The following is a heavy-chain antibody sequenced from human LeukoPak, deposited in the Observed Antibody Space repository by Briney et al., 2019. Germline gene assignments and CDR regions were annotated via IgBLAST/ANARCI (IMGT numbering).Heavy chain of an antibody. J-gene: IGHJ1*01. Sequence: GASVKVSCKASGYTFPSYGISWVRQPPGQGLEWMGWISAYNGNTNYAQKPQGRVTMNTDTSTSTAYMELRSLRSDDTAVYYCARVHCSGGSCYPSRYFQHWGQGTLVTVSS. V-gene: IGHV1-18*01. CDR2: ISAYNGNT. CDR1: GYTFPSYG. D-gene: IGHD2-15*01. CDR3: ARVHCSGGSCYPSRYFQH.